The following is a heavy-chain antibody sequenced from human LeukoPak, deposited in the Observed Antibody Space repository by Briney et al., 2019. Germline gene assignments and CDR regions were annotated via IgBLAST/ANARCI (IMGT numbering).Heavy chain of an antibody. J-gene: IGHJ4*02. CDR2: ISYDGSNK. Sequence: GGSLRLSCAASGFTFSSYCMHWVRQAPGKGLEWVAVISYDGSNKYYADSVKGRFTISRDNTKTTLYLQMDSLRAEDTAMYYCAKSSVYTDGYPLDYWGQGTLVTVSS. V-gene: IGHV3-30*18. CDR3: AKSSVYTDGYPLDY. CDR1: GFTFSSYC. D-gene: IGHD5-18*01.